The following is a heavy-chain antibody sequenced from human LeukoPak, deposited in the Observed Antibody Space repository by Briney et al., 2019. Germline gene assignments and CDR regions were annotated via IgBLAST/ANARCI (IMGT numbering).Heavy chain of an antibody. CDR3: AKDRRYCSSTSCYNSGEIDY. CDR1: GFTFSNYV. CDR2: ISVSGGST. J-gene: IGHJ4*02. V-gene: IGHV3-23*01. D-gene: IGHD2-2*02. Sequence: PGGSLRLSCAASGFTFSNYVVSWVRQAPGKGLEWVSAISVSGGSTYYAESVKGRFTISRHNSKNTLNLQMNSLRADDTAVYYCAKDRRYCSSTSCYNSGEIDYWGQGILVTVSS.